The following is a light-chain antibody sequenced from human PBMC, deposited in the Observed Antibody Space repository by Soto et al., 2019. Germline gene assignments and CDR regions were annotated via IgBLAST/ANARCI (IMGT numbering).Light chain of an antibody. CDR3: QQYNICRPIS. CDR1: QSISSW. Sequence: IGLTNCTATLFASLVVRVTIIWRASQSISSWLAWYQQKPGKAPKLLIYKASTLKSGVLSRFSGSGSGTEFPPTISSLQSEDFAVYYCQQYNICRPISFGQGTRLEIK. V-gene: IGKV1-5*03. J-gene: IGKJ5*01. CDR2: KAS.